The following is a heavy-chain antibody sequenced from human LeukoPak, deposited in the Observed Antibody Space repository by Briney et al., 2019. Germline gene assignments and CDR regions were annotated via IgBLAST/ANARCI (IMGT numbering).Heavy chain of an antibody. CDR2: INPNSGDT. V-gene: IGHV1-2*02. Sequence: ASVKVSCKTSGYTFTGYYMHWVRQAPGQGLEWMGWINPNSGDTNYAQKFQGRVTMTRDTSISTAYMELSSLTSDDAAVYYCARGRYGLLSGYDYWGQGAMVTVSS. CDR3: ARGRYGLLSGYDY. D-gene: IGHD3-22*01. CDR1: GYTFTGYY. J-gene: IGHJ4*02.